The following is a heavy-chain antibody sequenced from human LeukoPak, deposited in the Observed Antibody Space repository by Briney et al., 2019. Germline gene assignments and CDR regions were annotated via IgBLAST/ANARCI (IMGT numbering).Heavy chain of an antibody. CDR3: ARDSSCSGGSCYLYYYYGMDV. CDR2: IYYNGDT. V-gene: IGHV4-39*07. D-gene: IGHD2-15*01. CDR1: SGSISSTTYY. J-gene: IGHJ6*02. Sequence: SETLSLTCTVSSGSISSTTYYWAWIRQPPGKGLEWIGSIYYNGDTYYNPSLKSRVIISADTSKNQFSLKLTSVTAADTAAYYCARDSSCSGGSCYLYYYYGMDVWGQGTTVTVSS.